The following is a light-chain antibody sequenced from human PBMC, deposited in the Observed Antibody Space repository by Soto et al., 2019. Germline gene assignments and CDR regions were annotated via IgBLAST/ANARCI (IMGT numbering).Light chain of an antibody. CDR2: SNN. Sequence: QSVLTQPPSASGTPGQRVTVSCSGSRSNIGSNYVYWYQQLPGTAPKLLVYSNNRRPSGVPDRFSASKSGTSASLAIIGLRSADEADDYCAAWYVSRSSVVFGGGTKLTVL. V-gene: IGLV1-47*02. J-gene: IGLJ2*01. CDR1: RSNIGSNY. CDR3: AAWYVSRSSVV.